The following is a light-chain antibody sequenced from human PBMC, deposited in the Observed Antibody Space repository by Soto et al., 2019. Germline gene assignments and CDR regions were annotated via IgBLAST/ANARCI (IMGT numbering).Light chain of an antibody. J-gene: IGLJ1*01. CDR3: SSYTSSSTLV. V-gene: IGLV2-14*01. CDR1: SSDVGDYNY. Sequence: QSALTQPASVSGSPGQSITISCTGTSSDVGDYNYVSWYQQHPGKAPKLMIYEVSNRPSGVSNRFSGSKSGNTASLTISGLQAEDEADYYCSSYTSSSTLVFGTGTKLPS. CDR2: EVS.